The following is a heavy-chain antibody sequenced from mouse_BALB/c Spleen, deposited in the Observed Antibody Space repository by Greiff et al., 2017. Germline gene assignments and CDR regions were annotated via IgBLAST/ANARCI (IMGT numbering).Heavy chain of an antibody. D-gene: IGHD1-1*01. CDR3: TRPYYYGSSWFAY. CDR2: IRLKSNNYAT. CDR1: GFTFSNYW. J-gene: IGHJ3*01. V-gene: IGHV6-6*02. Sequence: EVKLMESGGGLVQPGGSMKLSCVASGFTFSNYWMNWVRQSPEKGLEWVAEIRLKSNNYATHYAESVKGRFTISRDDSKSSVYLQMNNLRAEDTGIYYCTRPYYYGSSWFAYWGQGTLVTVSA.